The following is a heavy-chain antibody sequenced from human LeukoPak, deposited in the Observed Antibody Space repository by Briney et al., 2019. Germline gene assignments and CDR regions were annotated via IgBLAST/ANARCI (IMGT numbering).Heavy chain of an antibody. CDR2: ISAYNGNT. CDR1: VYTFTSYG. D-gene: IGHD5-12*01. J-gene: IGHJ4*02. CDR3: ARAQRGYSGYGREGFDY. Sequence: ASVKVSCKASVYTFTSYGISWVRQAPGQGLEWMGWISAYNGNTNYAQKLQGRVTMTTDTSTSTAYMELRSLRSEDTAVYYCARAQRGYSGYGREGFDYWGQGTLVTVSS. V-gene: IGHV1-18*01.